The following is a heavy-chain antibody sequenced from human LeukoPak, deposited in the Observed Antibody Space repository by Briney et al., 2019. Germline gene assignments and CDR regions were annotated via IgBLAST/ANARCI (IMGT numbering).Heavy chain of an antibody. CDR3: AREEDSSSWLHFAS. CDR1: GGSMSSYY. Sequence: SETLSLTCTVSGGSMSSYYWSWIRQPPGKGLEWIGNIYNSGSTNYNPSLKSRVSISVDTSKNQFSLKMSSVTAADTAVYYCAREEDSSSWLHFASWGQGTLVTVSS. D-gene: IGHD6-13*01. CDR2: IYNSGST. J-gene: IGHJ4*02. V-gene: IGHV4-59*01.